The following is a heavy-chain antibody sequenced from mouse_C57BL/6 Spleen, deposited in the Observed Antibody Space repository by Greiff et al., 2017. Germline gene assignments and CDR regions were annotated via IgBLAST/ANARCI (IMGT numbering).Heavy chain of an antibody. CDR2: ISSGGSTS. Sequence: EVKLMESGGGLVKPGGSLKISCAASGFTFSDYGMHWVRQAPEKGLEWVAYISSGGSTSNYADTVKGRFTISRDNAKNTLFLQMTSLRSEDTAMYYCASSSNYDYAMDYWGQGTSVTVSS. J-gene: IGHJ4*01. CDR1: GFTFSDYG. CDR3: ASSSNYDYAMDY. D-gene: IGHD2-5*01. V-gene: IGHV5-17*01.